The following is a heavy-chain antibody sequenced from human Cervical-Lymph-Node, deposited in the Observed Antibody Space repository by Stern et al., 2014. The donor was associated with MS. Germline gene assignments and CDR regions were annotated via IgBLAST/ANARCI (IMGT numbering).Heavy chain of an antibody. CDR3: ARGSIAVAYTFDY. CDR1: GFTFSSYG. Sequence: VQLLESGGGVVQPGRSLRLSCAASGFTFSSYGMHWVRQAPGKGLEWVAVIWYDGSNKYYADSVKGRFTISRDNSKNTLYLQMNSLRAEDTAVYYCARGSIAVAYTFDYWGQGTLVTVSS. V-gene: IGHV3-33*01. J-gene: IGHJ4*02. CDR2: IWYDGSNK. D-gene: IGHD6-19*01.